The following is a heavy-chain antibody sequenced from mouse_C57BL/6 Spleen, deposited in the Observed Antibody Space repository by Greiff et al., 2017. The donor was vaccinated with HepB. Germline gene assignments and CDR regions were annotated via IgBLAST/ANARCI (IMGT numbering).Heavy chain of an antibody. J-gene: IGHJ3*01. CDR3: VGHGFAY. CDR2: IRSKSNNYAT. V-gene: IGHV10-1*01. CDR1: GFSFNTYA. Sequence: EVLLVESGGGLVQPKGSLKLSCAASGFSFNTYAMNWVRQAPGKGLEWVARIRSKSNNYATSYAESVKDRFTISRDDSASMLYLQVNNLKTEDTAMYYGVGHGFAYWGQGTLVTVSA.